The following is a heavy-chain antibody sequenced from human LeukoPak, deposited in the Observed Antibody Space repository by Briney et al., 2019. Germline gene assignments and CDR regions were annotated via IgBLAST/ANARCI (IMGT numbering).Heavy chain of an antibody. CDR1: GFTVSSNY. D-gene: IGHD3-10*01. Sequence: PGGSLRPSCAASGFTVSSNYMSWVRRAPGKGLEWGSVIYSGGSTYYADSGKGRFTLSRSNSKNALYIQITSLTAEDTGVNDCARAPELRVGEWYFDYWGQGTPVTVSS. V-gene: IGHV3-53*01. J-gene: IGHJ4*01. CDR3: ARAPELRVGEWYFDY. CDR2: IYSGGST.